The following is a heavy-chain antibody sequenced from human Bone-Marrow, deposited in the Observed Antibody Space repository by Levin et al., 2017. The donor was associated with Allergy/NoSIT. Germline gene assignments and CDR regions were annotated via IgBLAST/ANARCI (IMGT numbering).Heavy chain of an antibody. D-gene: IGHD1-26*01. Sequence: SQTLSLTCNVSGASMTTYYWSWIRQSPGKAPEWIGYIYKTGTTNSNPSLKSRVTMSLDTSKSQFSLNLSSMTAADTAIYYCAREMSGSYSIFDSWGQGILVTVSS. CDR2: IYKTGTT. CDR1: GASMTTYY. CDR3: AREMSGSYSIFDS. J-gene: IGHJ4*02. V-gene: IGHV4-59*01.